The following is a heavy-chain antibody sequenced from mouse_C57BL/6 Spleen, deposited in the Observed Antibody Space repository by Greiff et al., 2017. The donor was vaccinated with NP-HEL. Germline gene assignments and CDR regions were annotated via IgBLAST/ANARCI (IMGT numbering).Heavy chain of an antibody. J-gene: IGHJ3*01. D-gene: IGHD2-14*01. CDR3: ARDIDRGFAY. CDR1: GFTFSSYA. CDR2: ISDGGSYT. V-gene: IGHV5-4*01. Sequence: EVQLVESGGGLVKPGGSLKLSCAASGFTFSSYAMSWVRQTPEKRLEWVATISDGGSYTYYPDNVKGRFTISRDNAKNNLYLQMSHLKSEDTAMYYCARDIDRGFAYWGQGTLVTVSA.